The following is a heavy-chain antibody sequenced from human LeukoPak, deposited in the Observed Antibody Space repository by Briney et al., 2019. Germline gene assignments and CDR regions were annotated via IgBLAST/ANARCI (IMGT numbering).Heavy chain of an antibody. CDR3: VTASLLRGLVGYYFAS. Sequence: ASVKVSCKASGYSFSSHDINWVRQATGQGLEWMGWMNPKSGNTDHAQKFQGRLTMSRTTSISVAYLELSSLRSADTAVSFCVTASLLRGLVGYYFASWGQGTPVTVFS. V-gene: IGHV1-8*01. CDR1: GYSFSSHD. D-gene: IGHD3-16*02. CDR2: MNPKSGNT. J-gene: IGHJ4*02.